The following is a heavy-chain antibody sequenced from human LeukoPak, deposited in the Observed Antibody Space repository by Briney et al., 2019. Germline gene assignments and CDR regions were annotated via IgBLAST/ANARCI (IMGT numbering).Heavy chain of an antibody. CDR3: ASRRNMWELPFASYYYYMDV. D-gene: IGHD1-26*01. Sequence: SQTLSLTCTVSGGSISSGNYYWNWIRQPPGKGLEWIGEISHSGSTNYNPSLKSRVTISVDAFKNQFALKLNSVTAADTAVYYCASRRNMWELPFASYYYYMDVWGKGTTVTVSS. V-gene: IGHV4-61*09. CDR2: ISHSGST. J-gene: IGHJ6*03. CDR1: GGSISSGNYY.